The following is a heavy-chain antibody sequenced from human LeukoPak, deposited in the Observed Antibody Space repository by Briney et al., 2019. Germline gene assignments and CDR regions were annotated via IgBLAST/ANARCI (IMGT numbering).Heavy chain of an antibody. CDR3: ARRLRRNYFDY. CDR2: ISSSGSTI. V-gene: IGHV3-48*03. CDR1: GFAFSSYE. J-gene: IGHJ4*02. Sequence: GGSLRLSCAASGFAFSSYEMNWVRQAPGKGLEWVSYISSSGSTIYYADSVKGRFTISRDNAKNSLYLQMNSLRAEDTAVYYCARRLRRNYFDYWGQGTLVTVSS. D-gene: IGHD4-17*01.